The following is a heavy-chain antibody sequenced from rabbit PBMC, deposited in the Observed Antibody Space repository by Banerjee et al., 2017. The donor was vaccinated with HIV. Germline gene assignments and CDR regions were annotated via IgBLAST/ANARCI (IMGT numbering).Heavy chain of an antibody. J-gene: IGHJ4*01. CDR2: ISTSSGST. D-gene: IGHD8-1*01. V-gene: IGHV1S45*01. Sequence: QEQLEESGGDLVKPEGSLTLTCTASGFDLSSYYYMCWVRQAPGKGLELIACISTSSGSTYYASWAKGRFTISKSSSTTVTLQMTSLTVADTATYFCARTGRSYYSEGFNLWGQGTLVTVS. CDR3: ARTGRSYYSEGFNL. CDR1: GFDLSSYYY.